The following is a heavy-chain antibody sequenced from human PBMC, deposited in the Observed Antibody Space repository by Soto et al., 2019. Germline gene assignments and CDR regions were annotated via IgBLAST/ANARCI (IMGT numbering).Heavy chain of an antibody. CDR2: ISGSGGTT. CDR3: AKDTVAIRSFYFDS. V-gene: IGHV3-23*01. J-gene: IGHJ4*02. Sequence: HPGGSLRLSCAASGFTFSSYAMSWVRQAPGKGLECVSTISGSGGTTYYADSVTGRFTISRDNSKNTLYLQMHSLGVEDTAVYFCAKDTVAIRSFYFDSWAQGTLVTSPQ. CDR1: GFTFSSYA. D-gene: IGHD2-21*01.